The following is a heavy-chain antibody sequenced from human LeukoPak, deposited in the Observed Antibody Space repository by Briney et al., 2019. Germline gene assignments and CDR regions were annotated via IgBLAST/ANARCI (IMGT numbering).Heavy chain of an antibody. Sequence: ASVKVSCKASGYTFTGWYIHWVRQAPGQGLGWMGWINPYSADTNYGQKFQGRVTMTRDTSISTAYMELSRLRSDDTAVYYCARGSDHTAMIKDFWGQGTLVTVSS. D-gene: IGHD3-16*01. CDR1: GYTFTGWY. CDR2: INPYSADT. V-gene: IGHV1-2*02. CDR3: ARGSDHTAMIKDF. J-gene: IGHJ4*02.